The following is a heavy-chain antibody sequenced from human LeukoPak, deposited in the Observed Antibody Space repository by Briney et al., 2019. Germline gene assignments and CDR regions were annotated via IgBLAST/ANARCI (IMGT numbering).Heavy chain of an antibody. D-gene: IGHD3-10*01. CDR2: VYSSGST. CDR1: GGSISSYF. Sequence: SETLSLTCTVSGGSISSYFWTWIRQPAGKGLEWIGRVYSSGSTNYNPSLKSRVTMSVDTSKNQFSLTKNFVTAADTAMYYCAKGVASLEHWGQGTLVTVSS. V-gene: IGHV4-4*07. CDR3: AKGVASLEH. J-gene: IGHJ4*02.